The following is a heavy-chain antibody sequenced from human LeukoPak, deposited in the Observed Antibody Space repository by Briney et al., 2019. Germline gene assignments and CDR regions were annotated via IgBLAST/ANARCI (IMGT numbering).Heavy chain of an antibody. CDR3: ARTSHCSSTSCLNWFDP. CDR2: IYHSGST. CDR1: GYSISSGYY. D-gene: IGHD2-2*01. J-gene: IGHJ5*02. Sequence: SETLSLTCAVSGYSISSGYYWGWIRQPPGKGLEWIGSIYHSGSTYYNPSLKSRVTISVDTSKNQFSLKLSSVTAADTAVYCCARTSHCSSTSCLNWFDPWGQGTLVTVSS. V-gene: IGHV4-38-2*01.